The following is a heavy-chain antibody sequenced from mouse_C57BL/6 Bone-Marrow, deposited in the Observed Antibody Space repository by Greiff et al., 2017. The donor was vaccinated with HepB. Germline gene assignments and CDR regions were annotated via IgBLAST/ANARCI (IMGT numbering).Heavy chain of an antibody. D-gene: IGHD4-1*01. CDR3: AREMLGRAMDY. Sequence: QVQLQQSGAELARPGASVKLSCKASGYTFTSYGISWVKQRTGQGLEWIGEIYPRSGNTYYNEKFKGKATLSADKSSSTAYMELRSLTSEDSAVYFCAREMLGRAMDYWGQGTSVTVSS. J-gene: IGHJ4*01. CDR1: GYTFTSYG. CDR2: IYPRSGNT. V-gene: IGHV1-81*01.